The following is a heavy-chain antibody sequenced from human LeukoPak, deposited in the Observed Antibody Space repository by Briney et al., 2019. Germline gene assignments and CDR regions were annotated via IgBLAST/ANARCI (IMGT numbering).Heavy chain of an antibody. D-gene: IGHD2-21*02. CDR2: ISGSGGST. Sequence: GGSPRLSCAASGFTFSTYTMSWVRQAPGKGLEWVSAISGSGGSTYYADSVKGRFTISRDNSKNTLYLQLNSLRAEDTAVYYCAKKSGGDCHDYWGQGTLVTVSS. CDR1: GFTFSTYT. V-gene: IGHV3-23*01. CDR3: AKKSGGDCHDY. J-gene: IGHJ4*02.